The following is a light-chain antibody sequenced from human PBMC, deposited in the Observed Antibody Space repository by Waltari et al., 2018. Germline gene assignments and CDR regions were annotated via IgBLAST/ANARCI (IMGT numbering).Light chain of an antibody. V-gene: IGKV3D-15*01. CDR3: LQRGNWPLT. CDR2: GAS. J-gene: IGKJ4*01. Sequence: EIVITQSPVTLSLSPGERATLSCRANQSVSTSLTWYQQRPGQAPRLLIYGASNRATGIPGRFSGSGSGTDFTLTISSLEPEDVGVYYCLQRGNWPLTFGGGTKVEIK. CDR1: QSVSTS.